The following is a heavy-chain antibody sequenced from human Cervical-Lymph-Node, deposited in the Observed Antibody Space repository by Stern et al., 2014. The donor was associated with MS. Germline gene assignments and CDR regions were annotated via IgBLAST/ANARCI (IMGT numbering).Heavy chain of an antibody. CDR1: GGTFSSYA. J-gene: IGHJ6*02. CDR3: ASSVGELTPEAV. V-gene: IGHV1-69*01. CDR2: IIPMFGTA. D-gene: IGHD3-10*01. Sequence: QMQLVQSGAEVKKPGSSVRVSCKASGGTFSSYAISWVRQAPGQGLEWMGGIIPMFGTANYAQKCQGRVTITADDSTTTAYMEVSSLRSEDTAVYYCASSVGELTPEAVWGQGTTVTVFS.